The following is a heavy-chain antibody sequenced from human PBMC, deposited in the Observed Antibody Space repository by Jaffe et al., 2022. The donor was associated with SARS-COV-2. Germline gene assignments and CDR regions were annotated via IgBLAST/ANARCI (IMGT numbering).Heavy chain of an antibody. J-gene: IGHJ5*02. D-gene: IGHD4-17*01. Sequence: QVQLVQSGAEVKKPGASVKVSCKASGYTFTGYYMHWVRQAPGQGLEWMGRINPNSGGTNYAQKFQGRVTMTRDTSISTAYMELSRLRSDDTAVYYCARGSFPTVTTSEVWFDPWGQGTLVTVSS. V-gene: IGHV1-2*06. CDR1: GYTFTGYY. CDR3: ARGSFPTVTTSEVWFDP. CDR2: INPNSGGT.